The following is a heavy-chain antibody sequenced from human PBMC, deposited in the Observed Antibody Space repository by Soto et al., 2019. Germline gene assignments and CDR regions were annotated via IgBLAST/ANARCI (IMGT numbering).Heavy chain of an antibody. CDR1: GYPFTSYV. J-gene: IGHJ5*02. Sequence: GSSLKLSCKSSGYPFTSYVISWVRQAPGQGLEWMGWISAYNGNTNYAQKLQGRVTMTTDTSTSTAYMELRSLRSDDTAVYYCARVSYYYDSSGLGPFDPWGQGTLVTVSS. D-gene: IGHD3-22*01. CDR2: ISAYNGNT. CDR3: ARVSYYYDSSGLGPFDP. V-gene: IGHV1-18*01.